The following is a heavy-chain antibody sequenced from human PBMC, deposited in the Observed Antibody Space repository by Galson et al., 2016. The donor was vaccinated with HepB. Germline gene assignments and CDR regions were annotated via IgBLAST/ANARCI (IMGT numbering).Heavy chain of an antibody. CDR1: SDSLTNSNYY. D-gene: IGHD3-9*01. Sequence: LSLTCTVSSDSLTNSNYYWTWVRQPPGKGLEWIGSVYHTGSTYHNPSLRSRVSISVDTSKQQFSLQLISVTAADTAVYYCARQIYYDVSTGPPTYFDNWGQGTLVTVSS. CDR2: VYHTGST. J-gene: IGHJ4*02. V-gene: IGHV4-39*01. CDR3: ARQIYYDVSTGPPTYFDN.